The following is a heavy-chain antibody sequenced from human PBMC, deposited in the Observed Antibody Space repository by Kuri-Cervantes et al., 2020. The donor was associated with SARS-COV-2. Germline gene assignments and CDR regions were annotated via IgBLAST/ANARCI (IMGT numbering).Heavy chain of an antibody. CDR1: GYSISSGYY. Sequence: GSLRLSCAVSGYSISSGYYWGWIRQPPGKGLEWIGSIYHSGSTYYNPSLKSRVTISVDTSKNQFSLKLSSVTAADTAVYYCARVPIAAHEYWGQGTLVTVSS. CDR3: ARVPIAAHEY. V-gene: IGHV4-38-2*01. D-gene: IGHD6-13*01. CDR2: IYHSGST. J-gene: IGHJ4*02.